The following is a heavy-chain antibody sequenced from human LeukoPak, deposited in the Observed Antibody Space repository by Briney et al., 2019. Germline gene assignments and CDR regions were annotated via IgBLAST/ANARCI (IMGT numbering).Heavy chain of an antibody. CDR3: ARYYYDSYYYGMDV. D-gene: IGHD3-10*01. J-gene: IGHJ6*02. Sequence: ASVKVSCKASGYTFTGYYMHWVRQAPGQGLEWMGGIIPIFGTANYAQKFQGRVTITADESTSTAYMELSSLRSEDTAVYYCARYYYDSYYYGMDVWGQGTTVTVSS. CDR2: IIPIFGTA. V-gene: IGHV1-69*13. CDR1: GYTFTGYY.